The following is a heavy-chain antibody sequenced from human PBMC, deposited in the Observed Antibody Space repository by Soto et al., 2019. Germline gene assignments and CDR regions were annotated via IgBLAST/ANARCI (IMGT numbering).Heavy chain of an antibody. CDR2: ISYDGSNK. J-gene: IGHJ4*02. V-gene: IGHV3-30-3*01. CDR3: ARGYPLRFLEWLRGALDY. CDR1: GFTFSSYA. D-gene: IGHD3-3*01. Sequence: GGSLRLSCAASGFTFSSYAMHWVRQAPGKGLEWVAVISYDGSNKYYADSVKGRFTISRDNSKNTLYLQMNSLRAEDTAVYYCARGYPLRFLEWLRGALDYWGQGTLVTVSS.